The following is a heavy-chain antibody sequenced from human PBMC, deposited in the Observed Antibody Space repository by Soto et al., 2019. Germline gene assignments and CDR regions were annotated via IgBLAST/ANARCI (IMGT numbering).Heavy chain of an antibody. D-gene: IGHD5-12*01. CDR3: GRGRNGYSGYDGAGEY. V-gene: IGHV5-51*01. CDR1: ADRFSSKW. J-gene: IGHJ4*02. CDR2: IYTGDSDT. Sequence: RGESQKISCTASADRFSSKWIGWVRQMPGKNQEWMALIYTGDSDTRYRPSVQGQVTMSVDTSINTAYLRWSSLKASDTAIYSRGRGRNGYSGYDGAGEYWGQGSQVTVCS.